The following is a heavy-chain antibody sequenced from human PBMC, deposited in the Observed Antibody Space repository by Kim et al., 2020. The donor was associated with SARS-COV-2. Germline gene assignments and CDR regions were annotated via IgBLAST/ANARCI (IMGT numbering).Heavy chain of an antibody. CDR2: IYPDDSDT. V-gene: IGHV5-51*01. J-gene: IGHJ3*02. CDR3: ANITRPHTLFDGFDI. Sequence: GESLKTSCKGSGYNFTSHRIAWVRQMPGKGLEWMGIIYPDDSDTRYSPSFQGQVTISADTSISTAYLQRSSLTASDSAIYYCANITRPHTLFDGFDIWGQ. CDR1: GYNFTSHR. D-gene: IGHD3-10*01.